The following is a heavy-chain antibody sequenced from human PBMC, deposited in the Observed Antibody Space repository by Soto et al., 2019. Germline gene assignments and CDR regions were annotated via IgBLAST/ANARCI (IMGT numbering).Heavy chain of an antibody. V-gene: IGHV3-11*06. J-gene: IGHJ6*02. CDR1: GFTFSDYY. D-gene: IGHD6-6*01. Sequence: PGWSLRLSCAASGFTFSDYYMSWIRQAPGKGLDWVAYISSSSRTTKYGDSVKGRFTISRDNAKNSLFLQMNSLRGEDTAVYYCARDVYRYSSSSPEDVWGQGTTVTAP. CDR3: ARDVYRYSSSSPEDV. CDR2: ISSSSRTT.